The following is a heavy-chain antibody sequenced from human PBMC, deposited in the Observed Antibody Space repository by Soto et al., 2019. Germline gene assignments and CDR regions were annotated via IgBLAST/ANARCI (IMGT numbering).Heavy chain of an antibody. D-gene: IGHD3-22*01. V-gene: IGHV3-21*01. CDR1: GFTFSSYS. CDR3: ARGFDYYDSSGHYPPYFDY. CDR2: ISSSSSYI. J-gene: IGHJ4*02. Sequence: GSLRLSCAASGFTFSSYSMNWVRQAPGKGLEWVSSISSSSSYIYYADSVKGRFTISRDNAKNSLYLQMNSLRAEDTAVYYCARGFDYYDSSGHYPPYFDYWGQGTLVTVSS.